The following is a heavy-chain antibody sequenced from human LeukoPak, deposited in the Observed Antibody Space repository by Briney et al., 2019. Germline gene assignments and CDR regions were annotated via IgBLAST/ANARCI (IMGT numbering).Heavy chain of an antibody. CDR2: INPNSGDT. Sequence: ASVKVSCKASGFTFTAYFMHWVRQAPGQGLEWMGWINPNSGDTNYAQKFKGRVTFTRDTSTSTAYMQLGSLTPDDTALYYCAREGLSLKHFDSWGQGTLVTVSS. CDR1: GFTFTAYF. J-gene: IGHJ4*02. V-gene: IGHV1-2*02. D-gene: IGHD2-8*01. CDR3: AREGLSLKHFDS.